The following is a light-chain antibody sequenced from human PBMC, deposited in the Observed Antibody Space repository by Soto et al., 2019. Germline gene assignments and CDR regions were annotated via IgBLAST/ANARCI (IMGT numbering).Light chain of an antibody. V-gene: IGKV2-28*01. J-gene: IGKJ2*01. CDR1: QSLLHSTGYNF. Sequence: DILLTQSPLSLPVTPGEPASISCRSSQSLLHSTGYNFLDWYLQRPGQSPQLLIYLGSNRASGVPDRFNGSGSGTDFTLKITRVEAEDVGIYYCMQALQTPYTFGQGTKRDIK. CDR3: MQALQTPYT. CDR2: LGS.